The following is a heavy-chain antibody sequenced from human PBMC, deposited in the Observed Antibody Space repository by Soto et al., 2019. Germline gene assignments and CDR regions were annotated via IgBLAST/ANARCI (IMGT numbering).Heavy chain of an antibody. J-gene: IGHJ4*02. CDR2: ISGSGGST. CDR1: GFTFSSYA. V-gene: IGHV3-23*01. D-gene: IGHD1-26*01. CDR3: ARRGSGSYYDY. Sequence: EVQLLESGGGLVQPGGSLRLSCAASGFTFSSYAMRWVRQAPVKGLEWGSAISGSGGSTYYADSVKGRFTISRDNSQNTLYLQMNSLRAEATAVYYCARRGSGSYYDYWGQGTLVTVSS.